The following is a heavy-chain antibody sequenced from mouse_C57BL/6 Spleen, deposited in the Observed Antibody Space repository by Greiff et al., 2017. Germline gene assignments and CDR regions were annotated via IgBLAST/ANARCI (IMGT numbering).Heavy chain of an antibody. CDR3: DRDDNDRDWYLDV. Sequence: VQLKESVAELVRPGASVKLSCTASGFNIKNTYMHWVKQRPEQGLEWIGRIDPANGNTKYVPSFQGVTSIATRTSANTAYRQHSSLRTEDTANYDCDRDDNDRDWYLDVWGTGTTVTVSS. CDR1: GFNIKNTY. CDR2: IDPANGNT. D-gene: IGHD2-4*01. J-gene: IGHJ1*03. V-gene: IGHV14-3*01.